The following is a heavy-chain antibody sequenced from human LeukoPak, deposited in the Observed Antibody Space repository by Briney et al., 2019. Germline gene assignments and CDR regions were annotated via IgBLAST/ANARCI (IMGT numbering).Heavy chain of an antibody. J-gene: IGHJ3*01. D-gene: IGHD3-10*01. V-gene: IGHV3-66*01. Sequence: PGGSLRLSCAASGFTVSRNYMSWVRQAPGRGLEWVSVIYSGGGTYYADSVKGRFTISRDNSKNMMYLQMNSLRAEDTAVYYCARDRFMVRGVMVGTFDLWGQGTMVTVSS. CDR2: IYSGGGT. CDR1: GFTVSRNY. CDR3: ARDRFMVRGVMVGTFDL.